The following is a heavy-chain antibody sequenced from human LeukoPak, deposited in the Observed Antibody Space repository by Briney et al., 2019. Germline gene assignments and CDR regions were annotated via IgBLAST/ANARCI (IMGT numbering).Heavy chain of an antibody. CDR3: ARGQYYDILTGLGMDV. J-gene: IGHJ6*02. CDR1: GGSIGSGDYY. V-gene: IGHV4-30-4*01. CDR2: IYYSGST. D-gene: IGHD3-9*01. Sequence: SQTLSLTCTVSGGSIGSGDYYWSWIRQPPGKGLEWIGYIYYSGSTYYNPSLKSRVTISVDTSKNQFSLKLSSVTAADTAVYYCARGQYYDILTGLGMDVWGQGATVTVSS.